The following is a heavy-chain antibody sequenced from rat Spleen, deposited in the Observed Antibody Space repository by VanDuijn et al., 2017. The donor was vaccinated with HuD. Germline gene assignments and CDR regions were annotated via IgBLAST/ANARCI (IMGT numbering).Heavy chain of an antibody. CDR1: GFTFSNFG. Sequence: EVQLVESGGGLVQPGNSLKLSCAASGFTFSNFGMAWVRQAPRKGLEWVAYITYDGGSTYYRDSVKGRFTISRDNAKSTLYLQMDSLRSEDTATYYCTRCWDAWGQGASVTVSS. CDR3: TRCWDA. V-gene: IGHV5-29*01. J-gene: IGHJ4*01. CDR2: ITYDGGST.